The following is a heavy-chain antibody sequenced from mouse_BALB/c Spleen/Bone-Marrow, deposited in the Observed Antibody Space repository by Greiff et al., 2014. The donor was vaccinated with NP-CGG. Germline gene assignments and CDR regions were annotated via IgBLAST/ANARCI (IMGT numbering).Heavy chain of an antibody. J-gene: IGHJ3*01. Sequence: VQLKESGPELEKPGASVKISCKASGYSFTGYNMNWVKQSTGKSLEWIGNIDPYYGGISYNQKFKDKATLTVDKSSSTAYMQLKSLTSEDSAVYYCTRSIEYRPLTYWGQGTLVTVSA. CDR3: TRSIEYRPLTY. CDR1: GYSFTGYN. D-gene: IGHD2-14*01. V-gene: IGHV1-39*01. CDR2: IDPYYGGI.